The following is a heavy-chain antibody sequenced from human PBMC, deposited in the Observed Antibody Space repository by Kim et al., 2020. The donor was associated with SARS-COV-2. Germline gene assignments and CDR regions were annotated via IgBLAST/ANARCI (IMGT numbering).Heavy chain of an antibody. D-gene: IGHD2-15*01. V-gene: IGHV3-48*02. Sequence: YTDSVKGRFTISRDNAKTSLYLQMNSLIDDDTSVYYCVSGRHPNSGENFDPWGQGTLVTVAS. J-gene: IGHJ5*02. CDR3: VSGRHPNSGENFDP.